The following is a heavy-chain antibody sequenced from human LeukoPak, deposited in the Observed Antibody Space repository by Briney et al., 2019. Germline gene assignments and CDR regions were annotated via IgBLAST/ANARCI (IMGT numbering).Heavy chain of an antibody. J-gene: IGHJ1*01. V-gene: IGHV3-7*01. CDR3: ATYSSLNRREFEY. CDR1: GFTVSSNY. Sequence: GGSLRLSCAASGFTVSSNYMSWVRQAPGKGLQWVANIKTDGSEKYYVDSVKGRFTISRDNAKNSLYLQMNSLRAEDTAVYYCATYSSLNRREFEYWGQGTLLTVSS. D-gene: IGHD3-22*01. CDR2: IKTDGSEK.